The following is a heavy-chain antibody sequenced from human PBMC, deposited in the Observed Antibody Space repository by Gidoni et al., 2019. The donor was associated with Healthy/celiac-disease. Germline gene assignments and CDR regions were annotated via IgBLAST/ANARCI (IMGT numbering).Heavy chain of an antibody. V-gene: IGHV4-34*01. J-gene: IGHJ4*02. CDR1: GGSFSGYY. D-gene: IGHD3-22*01. CDR2: INHSGST. CDR3: ARGPIYYDSSGYYLSYFDY. Sequence: QVQLQQWGAGLLKPSETLSLTCAVYGGSFSGYYWSWIRQPPGKGLEWIGEINHSGSTNYNPSLKRRVTISVDTSKNQFSLKLSSVTAADTAVYYCARGPIYYDSSGYYLSYFDYWGQGTLVTVSS.